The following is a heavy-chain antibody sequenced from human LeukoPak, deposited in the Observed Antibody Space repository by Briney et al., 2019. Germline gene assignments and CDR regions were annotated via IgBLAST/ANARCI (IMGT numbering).Heavy chain of an antibody. CDR3: AKGDYYYFDY. J-gene: IGHJ4*02. CDR2: ITSGVGST. Sequence: GGSLRLSCAASGFTFSSYGMHWVRQAPGQGLEWVSIITSGVGSTYYADSVKGRFTISRDNSKNTLYLQMNSLRAEDTAVYYCAKGDYYYFDYWGEGTLVTVSS. CDR1: GFTFSSYG. D-gene: IGHD3-10*01. V-gene: IGHV3-23*01.